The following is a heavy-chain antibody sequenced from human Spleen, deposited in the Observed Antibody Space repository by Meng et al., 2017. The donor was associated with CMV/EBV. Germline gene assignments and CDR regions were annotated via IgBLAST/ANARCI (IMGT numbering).Heavy chain of an antibody. CDR2: IIPIFGTP. CDR3: ARVILVGATYGWFDP. Sequence: SVKVSCKASGGTFLSYAISWVRQAPGQGLEWLGGIIPIFGTPNYAQKFQGRVTITTDESTSTAYMELSNLRSEDTAGYYCARVILVGATYGWFDPWGQGTLVTVS. V-gene: IGHV1-69*05. D-gene: IGHD1-26*01. CDR1: GGTFLSYA. J-gene: IGHJ5*02.